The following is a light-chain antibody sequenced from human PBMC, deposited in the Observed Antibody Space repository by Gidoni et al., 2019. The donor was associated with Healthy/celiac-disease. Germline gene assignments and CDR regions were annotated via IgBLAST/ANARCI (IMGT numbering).Light chain of an antibody. CDR2: GNS. V-gene: IGLV1-40*01. CDR1: SSNIGAGYD. Sequence: QSVLTHPPSVSGAPGQRVPISCTGSSSNIGAGYDVHWYQQLPGTAPKPLIYGNSNRPSGVPDRFSGSKSGTSASLAITGLQAEDEADYYSQSYDSSLSLRVVFGGGTKLTVL. J-gene: IGLJ2*01. CDR3: QSYDSSLSLRVV.